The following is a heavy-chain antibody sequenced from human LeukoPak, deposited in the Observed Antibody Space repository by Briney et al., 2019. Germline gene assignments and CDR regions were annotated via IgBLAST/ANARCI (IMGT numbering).Heavy chain of an antibody. D-gene: IGHD2-21*02. Sequence: PSGTLSLTCIVSGGSISSYYWSWIRQPAGKGLEWIGRIYTSGSTNYNPSLKSRVTMSVDTSKNQFSLKLSSVTAADTAVYYCARVGIVVVSGAFDIWGQGTMVTVSS. J-gene: IGHJ3*02. CDR1: GGSISSYY. CDR2: IYTSGST. V-gene: IGHV4-4*07. CDR3: ARVGIVVVSGAFDI.